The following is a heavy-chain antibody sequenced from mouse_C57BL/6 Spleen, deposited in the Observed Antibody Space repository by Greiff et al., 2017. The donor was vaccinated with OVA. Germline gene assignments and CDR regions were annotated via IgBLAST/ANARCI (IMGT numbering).Heavy chain of an antibody. CDR1: GYTFTSYW. D-gene: IGHD6-2*01. J-gene: IGHJ4*01. V-gene: IGHV1-7*01. CDR2: INPSSGYT. CDR3: ARGPSHYAMDY. Sequence: QVHVKQSGAELAKPGASVKLSCKASGYTFTSYWMHWVKQRPGQGLEWIGYINPSSGYTKYNQKFKDKATLTADKSSSTAYMQLSSLTYEDSAVYYCARGPSHYAMDYWGQGTSVTVSS.